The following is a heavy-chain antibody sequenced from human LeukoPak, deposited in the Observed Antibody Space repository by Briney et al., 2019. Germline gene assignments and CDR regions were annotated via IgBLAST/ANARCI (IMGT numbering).Heavy chain of an antibody. Sequence: KPGESLKISCKGSGYSFTSYWIGWVRHMPGKGLEWMGIIYPGDSDTRYSPSFQGQVTISADKSISTAYLQWNSLKASDTAMYYCARRGYCSSTSCYSFDSWGQGSLVTVSS. D-gene: IGHD2-2*01. J-gene: IGHJ4*02. CDR3: ARRGYCSSTSCYSFDS. V-gene: IGHV5-51*01. CDR2: IYPGDSDT. CDR1: GYSFTSYW.